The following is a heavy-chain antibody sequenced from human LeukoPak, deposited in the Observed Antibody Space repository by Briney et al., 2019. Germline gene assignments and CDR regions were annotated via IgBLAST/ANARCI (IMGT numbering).Heavy chain of an antibody. CDR3: ARDRVALWFGELPTAAFDY. Sequence: ASVKVSCKASGYTFTSYYMHWVRQAPGQGLEWMGIINPSGGSTSYAQKFQGRVTMTRDTSTSTAYMELSRLRSDDTAVYYCARDRVALWFGELPTAAFDYWGQGTLVTASS. V-gene: IGHV1-46*01. D-gene: IGHD3-10*01. J-gene: IGHJ4*02. CDR1: GYTFTSYY. CDR2: INPSGGST.